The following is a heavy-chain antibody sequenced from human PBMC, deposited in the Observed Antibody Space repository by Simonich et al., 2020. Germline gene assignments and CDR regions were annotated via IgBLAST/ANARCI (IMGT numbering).Heavy chain of an antibody. CDR2: IWYDGSNK. V-gene: IGHV3-33*01. CDR3: ARDRYCSGGSCYYFDY. CDR1: GFTFSSYG. Sequence: QVQLVESGGGVVQPGRSLRLSCAASGFTFSSYGMHWVRQAPGKGLEWVAVIWYDGSNKYYAESVKGRFTISRDNCKNTLYRQMNSLRAEDTAVYYCARDRYCSGGSCYYFDYWGQGTLVTVSS. J-gene: IGHJ4*02. D-gene: IGHD2-15*01.